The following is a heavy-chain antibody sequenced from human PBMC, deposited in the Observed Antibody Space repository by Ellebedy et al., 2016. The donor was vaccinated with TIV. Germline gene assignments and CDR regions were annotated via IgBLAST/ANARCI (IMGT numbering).Heavy chain of an antibody. CDR3: ARGRGGAYSIPFDY. V-gene: IGHV4-34*01. Sequence: GSLRLSXVASGFTLSTYWMTWVRQSPGKGLEWIGEINHSGSSNHNPSLKSRVTLSVDRSKNHFSLKLNSVTAADTAAYYCARGRGGAYSIPFDYWGQGTLVTVSS. CDR2: INHSGSS. CDR1: GFTLSTYW. J-gene: IGHJ4*02. D-gene: IGHD2-21*01.